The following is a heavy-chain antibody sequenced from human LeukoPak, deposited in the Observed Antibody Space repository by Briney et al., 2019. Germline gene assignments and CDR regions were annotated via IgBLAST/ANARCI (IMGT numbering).Heavy chain of an antibody. Sequence: SVKVSCKASGGTFSSYDISWVRQAPGQGLEWMGGIIPIFGTANYAQKFRGRVTMTRDMSTSTVYMELSSLRSEDTAVYYCARETEAVATFDYWGQGTLVTVSS. J-gene: IGHJ4*02. V-gene: IGHV1-69*05. D-gene: IGHD6-19*01. CDR2: IIPIFGTA. CDR1: GGTFSSYD. CDR3: ARETEAVATFDY.